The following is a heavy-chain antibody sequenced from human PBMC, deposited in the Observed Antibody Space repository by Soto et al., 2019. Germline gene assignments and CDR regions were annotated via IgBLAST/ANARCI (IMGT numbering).Heavy chain of an antibody. V-gene: IGHV1-46*01. Sequence: ASVKVSCKASGYTLTSYYLHWVRQAPGQGPEWMGIINPSGGITNDAQKFQDRVTMTSDASTSTVYMELSSLRSEDTAVYYCARGISTTRYYYYYGMDVWGQGTTVTVSS. D-gene: IGHD2-2*01. CDR3: ARGISTTRYYYYYGMDV. J-gene: IGHJ6*02. CDR1: GYTLTSYY. CDR2: INPSGGIT.